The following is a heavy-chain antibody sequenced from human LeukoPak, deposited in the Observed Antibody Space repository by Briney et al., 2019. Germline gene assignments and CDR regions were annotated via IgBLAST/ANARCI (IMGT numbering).Heavy chain of an antibody. J-gene: IGHJ4*02. V-gene: IGHV1-24*01. Sequence: ASVKVSCKVSGYTLTELSMHWVRQAPGKGLEWMGGFDPEDGETIYAQKFQGRVTMTEDTSTDTAYMELSSLRSEDTAVYYCATGGPVAAAGSLYFDYWGQETLVTVSS. D-gene: IGHD6-13*01. CDR1: GYTLTELS. CDR2: FDPEDGET. CDR3: ATGGPVAAAGSLYFDY.